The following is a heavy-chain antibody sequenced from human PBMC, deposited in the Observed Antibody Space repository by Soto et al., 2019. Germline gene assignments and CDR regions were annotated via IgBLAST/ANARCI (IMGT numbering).Heavy chain of an antibody. J-gene: IGHJ3*02. CDR3: ARRQYYGSGSYYNLAPCFDN. CDR2: IYPGDSDT. V-gene: IGHV5-51*01. CDR1: GYSFTSYW. D-gene: IGHD3-10*01. Sequence: GESLKISCKGSGYSFTSYWIGWVRQMPGKGLEWMGIIYPGDSDTRYSPSFQGQVTISADKSISTAYLQWSSLKASDTAMYYCARRQYYGSGSYYNLAPCFDNWGQGTMVTVSS.